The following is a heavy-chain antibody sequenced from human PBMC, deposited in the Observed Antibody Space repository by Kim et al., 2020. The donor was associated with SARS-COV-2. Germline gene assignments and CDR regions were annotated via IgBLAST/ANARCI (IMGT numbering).Heavy chain of an antibody. Sequence: ASVKVPCKASGYTSQYLHWVRQAPGQGLEWMGVFDPRIATTSYAQKFQDRVTMTGDTSTNTFYMELSSLKSDDTAGYYCARGVIVGAVTAPWGQGTLVTVSS. CDR2: FDPRIATT. D-gene: IGHD1-26*01. CDR3: ARGVIVGAVTAP. V-gene: IGHV1-46*01. CDR1: GYTSQY. J-gene: IGHJ5*02.